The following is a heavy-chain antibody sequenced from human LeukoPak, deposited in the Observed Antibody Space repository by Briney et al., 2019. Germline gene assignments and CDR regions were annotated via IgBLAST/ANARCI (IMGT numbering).Heavy chain of an antibody. Sequence: GASVKVSCKASGYTFTGYYMHWVRQAPGQGLEWMGWINPNSGGTNYAQKSQGRVTMTRDTSISTAYMELSRLRSDDTAVYYCARTTVTTWFAFDYWGQGTLVTVSS. CDR2: INPNSGGT. CDR1: GYTFTGYY. V-gene: IGHV1-2*02. D-gene: IGHD4-17*01. J-gene: IGHJ4*02. CDR3: ARTTVTTWFAFDY.